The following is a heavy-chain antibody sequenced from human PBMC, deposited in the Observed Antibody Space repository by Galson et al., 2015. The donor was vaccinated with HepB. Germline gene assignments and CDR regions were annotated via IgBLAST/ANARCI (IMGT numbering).Heavy chain of an antibody. CDR3: AKDYYYDSSGDNAFDI. CDR2: ISGSGGRT. J-gene: IGHJ3*02. CDR1: GFTFSSSA. Sequence: SLRLSCADSGFTFSSSAMSWVRQAPGKGLEWVSGISGSGGRTNYADSVKGRFTISRDNSKNTLYLQMNSLRAEDTAVYYCAKDYYYDSSGDNAFDIWGQGTMVTVSS. D-gene: IGHD3-22*01. V-gene: IGHV3-23*01.